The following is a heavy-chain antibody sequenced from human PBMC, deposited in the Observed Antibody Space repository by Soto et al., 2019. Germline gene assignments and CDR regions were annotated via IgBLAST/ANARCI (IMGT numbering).Heavy chain of an antibody. CDR3: DKADNLGPKHAYAFDP. Sequence: SQTLSLPCAISGDIVSSNTASWNWIRQSPSRGLEWLGRTYFRSKWYNDYAVSVKSRIIINPDTSNNQFSLQLNSVTPEDTAVYFFDKADNLGPKHAYAFDPCGQGT. CDR1: GDIVSSNTAS. CDR2: TYFRSKWYN. J-gene: IGHJ5*02. D-gene: IGHD3-9*01. V-gene: IGHV6-1*01.